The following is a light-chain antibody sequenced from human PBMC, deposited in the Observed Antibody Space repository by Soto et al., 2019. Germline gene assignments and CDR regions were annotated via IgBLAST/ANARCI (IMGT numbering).Light chain of an antibody. Sequence: QSALTQPPSVSGSPGQSVTISRTGTSGDVDPYNYVSWYQQHPGRAPKLVIYDVNMRPSGVPDRFSGSKSGDTSSLTISGLQAEDEADYYCCSYVGTPLVGGGTKLTVL. J-gene: IGLJ2*01. CDR3: CSYVGTPL. CDR1: SGDVDPYNY. CDR2: DVN. V-gene: IGLV2-11*01.